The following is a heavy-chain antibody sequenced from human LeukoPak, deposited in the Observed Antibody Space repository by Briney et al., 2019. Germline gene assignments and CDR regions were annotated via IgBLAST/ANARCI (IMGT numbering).Heavy chain of an antibody. J-gene: IGHJ5*02. CDR2: IYYNGVT. D-gene: IGHD3-16*01. Sequence: KPSETLTLTCTVSGGSINNYYWSWIRQPPGRGLGWLGYIYYNGVTNYNPSLKSRLTISVDTSKNQFSLKLTSVTAADTAVYYCARLHALRAEEFDPWGQGTLVTVSS. CDR3: ARLHALRAEEFDP. CDR1: GGSINNYY. V-gene: IGHV4-59*01.